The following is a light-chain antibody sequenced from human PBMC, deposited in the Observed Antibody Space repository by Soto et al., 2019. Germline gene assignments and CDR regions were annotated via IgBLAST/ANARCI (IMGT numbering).Light chain of an antibody. CDR2: LGS. CDR3: MQGLRPMYT. Sequence: IALTQSPLSLSVTPGEPASISCRSSRTRLHSNGYTYLNWYLQKPGQSPQLLIYLGSNRASGVPDRFSGSGSGTDFTLKINRVQAEDVGVFYCMQGLRPMYTFGQGTKLEIK. J-gene: IGKJ2*01. CDR1: RTRLHSNGYTY. V-gene: IGKV2-28*01.